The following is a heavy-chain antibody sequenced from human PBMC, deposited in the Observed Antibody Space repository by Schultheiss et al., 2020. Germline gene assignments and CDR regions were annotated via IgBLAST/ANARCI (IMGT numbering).Heavy chain of an antibody. J-gene: IGHJ4*02. CDR1: GFPFSSSW. CDR3: ARGDHLWFGELPVDY. Sequence: GGSLRLSCAASGFPFSSSWMHWVRQAPGKGLVWVSRIDNDGSSTSYAASVRGRFTISRDNAKNTLYLQMNSLRAEDTAVYYCARGDHLWFGELPVDYWGQGTLVTVSS. V-gene: IGHV3-74*01. D-gene: IGHD3-10*01. CDR2: IDNDGSST.